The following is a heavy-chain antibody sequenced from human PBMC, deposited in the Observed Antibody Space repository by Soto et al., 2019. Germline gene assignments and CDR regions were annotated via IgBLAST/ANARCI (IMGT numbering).Heavy chain of an antibody. D-gene: IGHD5-12*01. J-gene: IGHJ6*02. Sequence: GASVKVSCKASGYTFTGYYMHWVRQAPGQGLEWMGWINPNSGGTNYAQKFQGWVTMTRDTSISTACMELSRLRSDDTAVYYCARDRADSGYENGMDVWGQGTTVTVSS. CDR1: GYTFTGYY. CDR3: ARDRADSGYENGMDV. CDR2: INPNSGGT. V-gene: IGHV1-2*04.